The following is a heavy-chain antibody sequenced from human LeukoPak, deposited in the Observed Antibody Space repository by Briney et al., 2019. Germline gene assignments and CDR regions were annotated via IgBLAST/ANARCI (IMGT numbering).Heavy chain of an antibody. CDR3: ATQTSSEAFEI. D-gene: IGHD2-2*01. V-gene: IGHV3-7*05. CDR1: GFAFRTYW. CDR2: IKPDGSDN. J-gene: IGHJ3*02. Sequence: VGSLRLSCVASGFAFRTYWMSWVRQAPGKGLDWVANIKPDGSDNKFVASVKGRSAISRDNAKKSLYLQMNSLRVEDTAVYYCATQTSSEAFEIWGQGTMVTVSS.